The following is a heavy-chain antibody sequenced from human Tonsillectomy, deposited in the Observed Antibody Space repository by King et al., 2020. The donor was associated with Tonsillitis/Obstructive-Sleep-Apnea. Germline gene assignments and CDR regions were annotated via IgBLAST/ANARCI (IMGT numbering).Heavy chain of an antibody. Sequence: QLQESGPGLVKPSETLSLTCTVSGGSISSYYWSWIRPPPGKGLEWIGYIYYSGSTNYNPSLKSRVTISVDTSKKQFSLKLSSVTDADTAVYYCARDMVLEAGGDAFDIWRQATMPTVSS. CDR3: ARDMVLEAGGDAFDI. V-gene: IGHV4-59*01. J-gene: IGHJ3*02. CDR1: GGSISSYY. CDR2: IYYSGST. D-gene: IGHD2-8*01.